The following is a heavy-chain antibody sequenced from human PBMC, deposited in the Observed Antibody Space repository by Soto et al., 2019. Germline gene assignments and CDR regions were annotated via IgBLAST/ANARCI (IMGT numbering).Heavy chain of an antibody. J-gene: IGHJ4*02. Sequence: PSETLSLTCTVSGGSISSGDYYWSWIRQPPGKGLEWIGYIYYSGSTYYNPSLKSRVTISVDTSKNQFSLKLSSETAADTAVYYCARAGGHYYDIRGLGYWGQGTLVTVSS. D-gene: IGHD3-22*01. CDR1: GGSISSGDYY. CDR2: IYYSGST. V-gene: IGHV4-30-4*01. CDR3: ARAGGHYYDIRGLGY.